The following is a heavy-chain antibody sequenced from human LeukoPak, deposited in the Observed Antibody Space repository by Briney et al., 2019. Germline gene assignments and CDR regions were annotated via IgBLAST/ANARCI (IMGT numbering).Heavy chain of an antibody. CDR1: GFTFSSYA. D-gene: IGHD6-19*01. CDR3: ARPSRPKTNGWYYFFGMDV. Sequence: GGSLRLSCAASGFTFSSYAMSWVRQAPGKGLEWVSAIRDSGSSTHYADSVKGRFTISRDNSENTLYLQMNSLRVEDTAVYYCARPSRPKTNGWYYFFGMDVWGQGTTVTVSS. V-gene: IGHV3-23*01. CDR2: IRDSGSST. J-gene: IGHJ6*02.